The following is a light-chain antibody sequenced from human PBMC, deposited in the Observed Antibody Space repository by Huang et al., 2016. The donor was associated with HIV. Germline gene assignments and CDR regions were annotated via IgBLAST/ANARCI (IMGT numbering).Light chain of an antibody. CDR1: ENIRMY. J-gene: IGKJ2*01. Sequence: DIQMTQSPSSLSASVGDRVTITCRASENIRMYLNWYQHKPGKPPKLLIHSASTLQSGVPSRFSGSGSGTDFTLTITSLQPEDFATYYCQGSLSIPHTFGQGTNLEIK. CDR2: SAS. V-gene: IGKV1-39*01. CDR3: QGSLSIPHT.